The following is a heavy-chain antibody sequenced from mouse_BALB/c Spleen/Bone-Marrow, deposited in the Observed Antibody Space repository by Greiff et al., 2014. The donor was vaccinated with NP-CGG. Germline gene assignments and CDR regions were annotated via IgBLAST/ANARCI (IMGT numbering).Heavy chain of an antibody. V-gene: IGHV1-67*01. CDR3: ARNFYGSAYFDF. CDR1: GYKFTDYA. CDR2: ISTYSGNT. D-gene: IGHD1-1*01. J-gene: IGHJ2*01. Sequence: QVQPQQPGPELVRPGVSVKISCKGSGYKFTDYAMHWVKQSHAKSLEWIGLISTYSGNTHYNQKFKGKATMTVDKSSSTAYMELARLTSEDSAIYYCARNFYGSAYFDFWGQGSTLTVSS.